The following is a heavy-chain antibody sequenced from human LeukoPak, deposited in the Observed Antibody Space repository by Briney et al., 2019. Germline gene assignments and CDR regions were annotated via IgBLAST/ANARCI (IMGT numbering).Heavy chain of an antibody. CDR3: ARDMETAAGISY. Sequence: GASVKVSCKASGYTFTSYYMHWVRQAPGQGLEWMGIINPSGGSTSYAQKFQGRVTMTRDMSTSTVYMELSSLRSEDTDVYYCARDMETAAGISYWGQGTLVTVSS. D-gene: IGHD6-13*01. CDR1: GYTFTSYY. CDR2: INPSGGST. J-gene: IGHJ4*02. V-gene: IGHV1-46*01.